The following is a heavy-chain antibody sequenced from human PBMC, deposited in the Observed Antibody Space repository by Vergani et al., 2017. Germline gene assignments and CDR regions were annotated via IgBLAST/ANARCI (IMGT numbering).Heavy chain of an antibody. V-gene: IGHV4-34*01. CDR1: GGSFSGYY. Sequence: QVQLQQRGAGLLKPSETLSLTCAVYGGSFSGYYWSWIRQPPGKGLEWIGEINHSGSTNYNPSLKSRVTISVETSKIQFSLKLNSVTAADTTVYYCARIPYYYGSASYYRGSRSMDVWSQGSTVTVSS. D-gene: IGHD3-10*01. CDR2: INHSGST. CDR3: ARIPYYYGSASYYRGSRSMDV. J-gene: IGHJ6*02.